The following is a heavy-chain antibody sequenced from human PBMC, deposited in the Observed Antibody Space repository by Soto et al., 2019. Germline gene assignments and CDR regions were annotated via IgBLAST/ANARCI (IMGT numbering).Heavy chain of an antibody. CDR3: ARPPDDGDHFPYFDY. J-gene: IGHJ4*02. D-gene: IGHD4-17*01. V-gene: IGHV3-11*01. CDR1: GFTFSDYY. CDR2: ISSSGSTI. Sequence: QVQLVESGGGLVKPGGSLRLSCAASGFTFSDYYMSWIRQAPGKGLERVSYISSSGSTIYYADSVKGRFTISRDNAKNSLYLQMNSLRAEDTAVYYWARPPDDGDHFPYFDYWGQGTLVTVSS.